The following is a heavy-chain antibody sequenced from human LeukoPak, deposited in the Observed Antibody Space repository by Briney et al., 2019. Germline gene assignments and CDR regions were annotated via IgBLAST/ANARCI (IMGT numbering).Heavy chain of an antibody. CDR2: ISAYNGNT. D-gene: IGHD5-12*01. V-gene: IGHV1-18*04. J-gene: IGHJ4*02. CDR1: GYTFTSYG. Sequence: ASVKVSCKASGYTFTSYGISWVRQAPGQGLEWMGWISAYNGNTNYAQKLQGRVTMTTDTSTSTAYMELRSLRSDDTAVYYCAGGLSSYDSAVAVPFDYWGQGTLVTVSS. CDR3: AGGLSSYDSAVAVPFDY.